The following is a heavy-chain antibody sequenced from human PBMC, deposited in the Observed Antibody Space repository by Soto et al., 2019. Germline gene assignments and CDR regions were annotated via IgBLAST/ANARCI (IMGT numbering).Heavy chain of an antibody. CDR3: ARAWAITIFGVVINYYFDY. CDR1: GYTFTSYD. CDR2: MNPNSGNT. D-gene: IGHD3-3*01. J-gene: IGHJ4*02. V-gene: IGHV1-8*01. Sequence: QVQLVQSGAEVKKPGASVKVSCKASGYTFTSYDINWVRQATGQGLEWMGWMNPNSGNTGYAQKFQGRVTMTRNTSISTAYMELSSLRSEDTAVYYFARAWAITIFGVVINYYFDYWGQGTLVTVSS.